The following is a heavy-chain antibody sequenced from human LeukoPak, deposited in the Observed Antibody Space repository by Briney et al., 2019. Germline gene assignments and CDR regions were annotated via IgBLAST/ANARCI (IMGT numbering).Heavy chain of an antibody. Sequence: GGSLRLSCAASGFTMRDNDMTWVRQAPGEGLEWVSLIYSGGSTSYADSVKGRFTISRDNSKNTLYLQMNSLRAEDTAVYYCAKRPLSSCNWGLGTLVTVSS. CDR3: AKRPLSSCN. V-gene: IGHV3-66*01. CDR2: IYSGGST. J-gene: IGHJ4*01. CDR1: GFTMRDND.